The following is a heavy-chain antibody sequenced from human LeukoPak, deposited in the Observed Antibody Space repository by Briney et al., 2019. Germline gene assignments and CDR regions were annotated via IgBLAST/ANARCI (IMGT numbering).Heavy chain of an antibody. CDR3: ARAGAYDSSGYYPGGGSDY. CDR2: INPTGGST. D-gene: IGHD3-22*01. CDR1: GYTFTSYY. Sequence: VASVKVSCKASGYTFTSYYMHWVRQAPGQGLEWMGLINPTGGSTGYAQKFQGRVTITADKSTSTAYMELSSLRSEDTAVYYCARAGAYDSSGYYPGGGSDYWGQGTLVTVSS. J-gene: IGHJ4*02. V-gene: IGHV1-46*01.